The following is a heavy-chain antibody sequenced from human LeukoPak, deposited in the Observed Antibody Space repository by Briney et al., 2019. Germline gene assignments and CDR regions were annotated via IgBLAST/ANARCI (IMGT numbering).Heavy chain of an antibody. CDR2: IYYSGST. Sequence: SETLSLTCTVSSGSISSSYYYWGWIRQPPGKGLDWIGSIYYSGSTYYNPSLKSRVTISLDTSKNHFSLKLSSVSAADTAVYYCARGKRSGYQYLDYWGQGTQVTVSS. D-gene: IGHD3-3*01. V-gene: IGHV4-39*07. CDR1: SGSISSSYYY. J-gene: IGHJ4*02. CDR3: ARGKRSGYQYLDY.